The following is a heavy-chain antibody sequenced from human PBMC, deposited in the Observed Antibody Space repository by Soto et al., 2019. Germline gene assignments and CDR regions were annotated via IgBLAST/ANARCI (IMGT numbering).Heavy chain of an antibody. CDR1: GGTFSNYT. V-gene: IGHV1-69*01. CDR2: IIPGFGTT. D-gene: IGHD6-19*01. CDR3: ARSPPYIAVGKPAGKQEYNGMDV. J-gene: IGHJ6*04. Sequence: QVQLVQSGSAVKKPGSSVKVSCKASGGTFSNYTISWLRQAPGPGLEWMGGIIPGFGTTDYEQKFQGRVTITADGSTSTAYMELSSLRSADTAVSYCARSPPYIAVGKPAGKQEYNGMDVWGKGNKVTVSS.